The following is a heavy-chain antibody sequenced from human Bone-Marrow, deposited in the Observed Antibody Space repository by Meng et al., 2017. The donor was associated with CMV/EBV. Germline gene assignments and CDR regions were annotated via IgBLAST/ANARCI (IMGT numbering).Heavy chain of an antibody. Sequence: GGSLRLSCAASEFTFTKCDMVWVRQAPGQGLAWVSFIRYDGSNKYHIDFVKGPFTIPRDKSMNTVFLQVNSLRAEDTAVYYCAPLGYCSSTSCYREDYWGQGTLVTVYS. D-gene: IGHD2-2*02. V-gene: IGHV3-30*02. CDR1: EFTFTKCD. CDR2: IRYDGSNK. J-gene: IGHJ4*02. CDR3: APLGYCSSTSCYREDY.